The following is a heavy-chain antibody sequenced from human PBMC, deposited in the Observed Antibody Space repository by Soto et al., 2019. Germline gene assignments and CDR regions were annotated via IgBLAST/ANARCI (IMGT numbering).Heavy chain of an antibody. Sequence: ASVKVSCKASGYTFTSYGISWVRQAPGQGLEWMGWISAYNGNTNYAQKLQGRVTMTTDTSTSTAYMELRSLRSDDTAVYYCARDLAYILTGYYYGMDVWGQGTTVTVSS. CDR1: GYTFTSYG. V-gene: IGHV1-18*01. CDR2: ISAYNGNT. D-gene: IGHD3-9*01. CDR3: ARDLAYILTGYYYGMDV. J-gene: IGHJ6*02.